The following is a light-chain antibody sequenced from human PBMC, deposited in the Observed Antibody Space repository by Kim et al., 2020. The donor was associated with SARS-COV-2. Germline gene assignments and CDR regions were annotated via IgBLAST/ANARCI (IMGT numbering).Light chain of an antibody. J-gene: IGKJ4*01. V-gene: IGKV3-11*01. CDR2: DAS. Sequence: EIVLTQSPATLSLSPGERATLSCRASQSVRGLLAWYQQKPGQAPRLLIYDASYTATGIPARFSGSGSGTDFTLAISSLEPEDSAVYYCQQRSAWPLTFGGGTKVDIK. CDR3: QQRSAWPLT. CDR1: QSVRGL.